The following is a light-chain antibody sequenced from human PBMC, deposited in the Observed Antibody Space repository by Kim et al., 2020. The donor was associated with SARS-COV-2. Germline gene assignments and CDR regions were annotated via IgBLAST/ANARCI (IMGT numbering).Light chain of an antibody. CDR2: DTG. CDR1: TGTVTGGHY. CDR3: LLYYSGARV. Sequence: QAVVTQEPSLTVSPGGTVTLTCGSSTGTVTGGHYPYWFQQKPGQAPRALIFDTGNTHSWTPARFSGSLLGGKAALTLSGAQPEDEADYYCLLYYSGARVFGGGTKLTVL. V-gene: IGLV7-46*01. J-gene: IGLJ3*02.